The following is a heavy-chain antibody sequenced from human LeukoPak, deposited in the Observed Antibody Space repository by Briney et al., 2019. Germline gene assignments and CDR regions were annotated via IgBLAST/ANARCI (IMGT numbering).Heavy chain of an antibody. V-gene: IGHV4-39*07. Sequence: SETLSLTCTVSGGSISSSGYYWGWIRQPPGKGLEWIASIYYSGSTYYNPPLKSRVTISVDTSKNQLSLKLSSVTAADTAVYYCARDYGDYWGQGTLVTVSS. D-gene: IGHD3-10*01. CDR2: IYYSGST. CDR3: ARDYGDY. J-gene: IGHJ4*02. CDR1: GGSISSSGYY.